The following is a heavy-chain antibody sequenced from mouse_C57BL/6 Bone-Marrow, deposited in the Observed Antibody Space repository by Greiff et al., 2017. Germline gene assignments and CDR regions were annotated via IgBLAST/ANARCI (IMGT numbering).Heavy chain of an antibody. CDR3: ARLWGYVLYYYAMDY. D-gene: IGHD3-1*01. CDR2: IFPGGGST. J-gene: IGHJ4*01. V-gene: IGHV1-75*01. CDR1: GYTFTDYY. Sequence: QVQLQQSGPELVKPGASVKISCKASGYTFTDYYINWVKQRPGQGLEWIGWIFPGGGSTYYNEKFKGKATLTVDKSSSTAYMLLSSLTSEDSAVYFCARLWGYVLYYYAMDYWGQGTSVTVSS.